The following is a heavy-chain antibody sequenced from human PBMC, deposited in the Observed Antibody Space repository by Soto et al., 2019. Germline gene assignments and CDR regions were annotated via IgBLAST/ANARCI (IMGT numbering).Heavy chain of an antibody. CDR3: ARVDCSGGSCYFRYGMDV. CDR2: IYYSGST. J-gene: IGHJ6*02. CDR1: GGSISSYY. D-gene: IGHD2-15*01. Sequence: PSETLSLTCTVSGGSISSYYWSWIRQPPGKGLEWIGYIYYSGSTNYNPSLKSRVTISVDTSKNQFSLKLSSVTAADTAVYYCARVDCSGGSCYFRYGMDVWGQGTTVTVSS. V-gene: IGHV4-59*01.